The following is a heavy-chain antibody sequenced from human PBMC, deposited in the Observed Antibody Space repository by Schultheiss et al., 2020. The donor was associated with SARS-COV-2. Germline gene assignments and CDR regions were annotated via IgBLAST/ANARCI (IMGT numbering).Heavy chain of an antibody. D-gene: IGHD5-18*01. J-gene: IGHJ4*02. CDR3: ARSRSGYSYGYLDFDY. V-gene: IGHV6-1*01. CDR2: TYYRSKWYN. Sequence: SETLSLTCAISGGSVSSNSATWNWIRQSPSRGLEWLGRTYYRSKWYNDYAVSVKSRITINPDTSKNQFSLQLNSVTPEDTAVYYCARSRSGYSYGYLDFDYWGQGTLVTVSS. CDR1: GGSVSSNSAT.